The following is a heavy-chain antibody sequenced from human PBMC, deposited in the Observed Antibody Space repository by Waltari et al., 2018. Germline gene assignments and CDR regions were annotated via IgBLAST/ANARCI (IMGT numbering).Heavy chain of an antibody. CDR2: ISSSSSYI. Sequence: EVQLVESGGGLVKPGGSLRLPCSSSGLTFRSYSTTWVREAPGKGLEWVSSISSSSSYIYYADSVKGRFTISRDNAKNSLYLQMNSLRAEDTAVYYCARRRNDFWSGYPDGWYFDLWGRGTLVTVSS. J-gene: IGHJ2*01. CDR1: GLTFRSYS. CDR3: ARRRNDFWSGYPDGWYFDL. D-gene: IGHD3-3*01. V-gene: IGHV3-21*01.